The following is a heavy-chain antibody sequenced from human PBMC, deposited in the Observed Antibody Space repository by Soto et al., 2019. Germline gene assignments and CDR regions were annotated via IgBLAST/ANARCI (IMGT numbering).Heavy chain of an antibody. J-gene: IGHJ5*02. V-gene: IGHV4-30-4*01. CDR3: ARARFYDFVWGSPRFDP. D-gene: IGHD3-16*01. CDR2: ISYSGNT. CDR1: GGSISSGDFY. Sequence: QVQLQESGPGLVKPSQTLSLTCTVSGGSISSGDFYWSWTRQPPGKGLEWIGFISYSGNTYYNPSLKSRISISADTSKTHFSLKLNSVTAADTAVYYCARARFYDFVWGSPRFDPWGQGTLVTVSS.